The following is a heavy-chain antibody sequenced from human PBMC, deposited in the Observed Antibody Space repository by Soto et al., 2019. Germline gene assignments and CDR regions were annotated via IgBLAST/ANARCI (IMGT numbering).Heavy chain of an antibody. V-gene: IGHV3-74*01. CDR1: XFTFSSYW. J-gene: IGHJ5*02. D-gene: IGHD3-10*01. Sequence: GSLRLSCAASXFTFSSYWMHCVRQAPGKGLVWVSRINSDGSTTDYADSVKGRFTISRDNAKNSLYLQMNSLRAEDTAVYYCARIRYYDSGSSINWFDPWGQGTLVTVS. CDR2: INSDGSTT. CDR3: ARIRYYDSGSSINWFDP.